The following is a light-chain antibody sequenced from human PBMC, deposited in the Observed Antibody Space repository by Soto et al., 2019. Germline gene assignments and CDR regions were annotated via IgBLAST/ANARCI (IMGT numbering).Light chain of an antibody. V-gene: IGLV2-8*01. CDR2: EVS. Sequence: QSALTQPPSASGSPGRSVTISCSGTRSDGGDYNSVSWYQQHPGKAPKLMIYEVSKRPPGVPDRFSGSKSGNAASLTVSGLQAEDEADYYCSSYAGSNIWVFGGGTKLTVL. J-gene: IGLJ3*02. CDR1: RSDGGDYNS. CDR3: SSYAGSNIWV.